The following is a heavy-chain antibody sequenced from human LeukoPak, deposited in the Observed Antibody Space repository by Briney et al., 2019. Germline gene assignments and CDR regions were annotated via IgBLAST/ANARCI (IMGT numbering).Heavy chain of an antibody. Sequence: PGGSLRRSCAASGFTFSDYYMSWIRQAPGKGLEWVSYISSSSSYTNYADSVKGRFTISRDNAKNSLYLQMNSLRAEDTAVYYCARDRSSGWYVWDYWGQGTLVTVSS. V-gene: IGHV3-11*05. J-gene: IGHJ4*02. D-gene: IGHD6-19*01. CDR2: ISSSSSYT. CDR1: GFTFSDYY. CDR3: ARDRSSGWYVWDY.